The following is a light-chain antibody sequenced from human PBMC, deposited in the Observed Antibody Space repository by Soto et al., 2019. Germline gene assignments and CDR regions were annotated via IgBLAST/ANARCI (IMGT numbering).Light chain of an antibody. CDR1: SGHSSYI. J-gene: IGLJ3*02. CDR2: LEGSGSY. CDR3: QTWDSNTRV. V-gene: IGLV4-60*02. Sequence: QLVLTQSSSASASLGSSVKLTCTLSSGHSSYIIACHQQQPGKAPRYLMKLEGSGSYNKGSGVPDRFSGPSSGADRYLTISIPQFEDEADYYCQTWDSNTRVFGGGTKLTVL.